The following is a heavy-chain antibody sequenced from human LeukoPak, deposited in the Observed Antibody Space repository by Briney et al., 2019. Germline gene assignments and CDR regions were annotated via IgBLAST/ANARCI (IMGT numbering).Heavy chain of an antibody. D-gene: IGHD4-17*01. Sequence: PGGSLRLSCAASGFTFSSYEMNWVRQAPGKGLEWISYISTSGSTIYYADSVKGRFTISRDNAKNSLYLQMNSLRAEDTAVYYCSKGYGDYEYWGQGTLVTVSS. V-gene: IGHV3-48*03. CDR3: SKGYGDYEY. CDR2: ISTSGSTI. CDR1: GFTFSSYE. J-gene: IGHJ4*02.